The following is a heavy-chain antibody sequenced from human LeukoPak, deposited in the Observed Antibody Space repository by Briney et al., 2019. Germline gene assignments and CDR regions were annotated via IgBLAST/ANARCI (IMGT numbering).Heavy chain of an antibody. V-gene: IGHV4-39*07. CDR1: GGSISSSSYY. CDR3: AREGGDYGGNSQFWYFDL. D-gene: IGHD4-23*01. Sequence: PWETLSLTCTVSGGSISSSSYYWGWIRQPPGKGLKWIGSIYYSGSTYYNPSLKSRVTISVYTSTTQFSLKLSSVTAADTAVYYCAREGGDYGGNSQFWYFDLWGRGTLVTVSS. CDR2: IYYSGST. J-gene: IGHJ2*01.